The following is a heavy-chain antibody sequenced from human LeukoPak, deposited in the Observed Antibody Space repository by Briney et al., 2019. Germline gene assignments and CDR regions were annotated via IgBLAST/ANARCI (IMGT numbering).Heavy chain of an antibody. D-gene: IGHD4-17*01. J-gene: IGHJ4*02. Sequence: SETLSLTCAVYGGSFSGYYWSWIRQPPGKGLEWIGEINHSGSNNYNPSLKSRVTISVDTSKNQFSLKLSSVTAADTAVYYCARAPGGYGIDYWGQGTLVTVSS. CDR2: INHSGSN. V-gene: IGHV4-34*01. CDR3: ARAPGGYGIDY. CDR1: GGSFSGYY.